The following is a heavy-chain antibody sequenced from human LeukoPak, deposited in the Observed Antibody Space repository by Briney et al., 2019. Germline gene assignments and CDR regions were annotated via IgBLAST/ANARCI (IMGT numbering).Heavy chain of an antibody. CDR1: GYTFTGYY. J-gene: IGHJ4*02. V-gene: IGHV1-2*02. CDR3: ARLPVGIAVAGFDY. D-gene: IGHD6-19*01. Sequence: ASVKVSCKTSGYTFTGYYMHWVRQAPGQGLEWMGWINPNSGGTNYAQKFQGRVTMTRDTSISTAYMELSRLRSDDTAVYYCARLPVGIAVAGFDYWGQGTLVTVSS. CDR2: INPNSGGT.